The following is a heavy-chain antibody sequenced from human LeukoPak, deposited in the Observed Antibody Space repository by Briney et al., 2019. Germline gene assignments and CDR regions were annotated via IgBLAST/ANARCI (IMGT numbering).Heavy chain of an antibody. J-gene: IGHJ3*02. CDR1: GGPISSRNC. D-gene: IGHD3-16*01. CDR2: IDHTGTT. V-gene: IGHV4-4*02. Sequence: SETLSLTCAVSGGPISSRNCWSWVRQPPGKGLEWIGEIDHTGTTNYSPSLKSRVTISVGKSKNQFSLKLGSVTAADTAVYYCARARGHYDYVWGAHDGFDIWGQGTMVTVSS. CDR3: ARARGHYDYVWGAHDGFDI.